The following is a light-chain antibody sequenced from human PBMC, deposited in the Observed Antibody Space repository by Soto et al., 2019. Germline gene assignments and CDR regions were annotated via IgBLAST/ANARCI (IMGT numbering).Light chain of an antibody. J-gene: IGLJ1*01. CDR3: CSYAGTPYV. V-gene: IGLV2-11*01. CDR2: GVN. CDR1: SSDVGGYTY. Sequence: QSALTQPRSVSGSPGQSVTISCTGTSSDVGGYTYVSWYQQHPGKAPELIIYGVNKRPSGVPDRFSGSKSGNAASLTISGLQAEDEADYYCCSYAGTPYVFGSGTKVTVL.